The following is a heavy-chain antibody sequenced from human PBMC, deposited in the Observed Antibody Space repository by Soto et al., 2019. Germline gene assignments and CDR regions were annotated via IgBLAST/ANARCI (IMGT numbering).Heavy chain of an antibody. CDR3: ARVHQMADYSFSGMDV. D-gene: IGHD2-8*01. J-gene: IGHJ6*02. CDR1: GGSIRSYY. V-gene: IGHV4-59*12. Sequence: QVQLQESCPGLVKPSETLSLTCTVSGGSIRSYYCTWIRQPPGNGLECIGYFYHSGPTIYNPSPTRRVTISGDTSQNQSSLKLTSVSAADTAVYYCARVHQMADYSFSGMDVWGQGTNVTVSS. CDR2: FYHSGPT.